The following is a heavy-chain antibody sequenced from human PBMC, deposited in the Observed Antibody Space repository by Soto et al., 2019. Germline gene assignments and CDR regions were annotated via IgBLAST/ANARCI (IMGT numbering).Heavy chain of an antibody. D-gene: IGHD6-13*01. CDR1: GFTFSSYE. Sequence: EVQLVESGGGLVQPGGSLRLSCAASGFTFSSYEMNGVRQAPGKGLEWVSYISSSGSTIYYADSVKGRFTISRDNAKNSLYLQMNSLRAEDTAVYYCARKPPRWGSSSWYEGEDGMDVWGQGTTVTVSS. CDR3: ARKPPRWGSSSWYEGEDGMDV. J-gene: IGHJ6*02. CDR2: ISSSGSTI. V-gene: IGHV3-48*03.